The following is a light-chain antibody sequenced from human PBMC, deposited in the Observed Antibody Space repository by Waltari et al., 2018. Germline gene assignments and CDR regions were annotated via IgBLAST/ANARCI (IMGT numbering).Light chain of an antibody. J-gene: IGKJ5*01. V-gene: IGKV4-1*01. CDR2: WAS. CDR1: QTGMYFSNNKYY. CDR3: QQYITSPVT. Sequence: DIVMTQSPDSLAVSLGERATINCKSSQTGMYFSNNKYYLAWYQQKPGQPPKRLIYWASTRESGVPDRFSGSGSATNFTLTINSLQAEDVAVYWCQQYITSPVTFGQGTRLEIK.